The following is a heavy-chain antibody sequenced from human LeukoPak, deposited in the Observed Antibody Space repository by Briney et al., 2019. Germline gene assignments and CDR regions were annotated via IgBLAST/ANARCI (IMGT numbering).Heavy chain of an antibody. CDR3: ASWDWNPNYYFDY. CDR2: INPNSGGT. D-gene: IGHD1-1*01. Sequence: ASVKVSCKTSGYTFTGYCMHWVRQAPGQGLEWMGRINPNSGGTNYAQKSQGRVAMTRDTSITTAYMELSSLRSDDTAVYYCASWDWNPNYYFDYWGQGTLVTVSS. CDR1: GYTFTGYC. J-gene: IGHJ4*02. V-gene: IGHV1-2*06.